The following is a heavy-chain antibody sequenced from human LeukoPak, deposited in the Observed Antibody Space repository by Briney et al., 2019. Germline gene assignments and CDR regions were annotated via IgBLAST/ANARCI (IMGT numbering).Heavy chain of an antibody. CDR1: GFTFSSYA. CDR3: AKQGDSGSYYPYYFDY. CDR2: ISGSGGST. J-gene: IGHJ4*02. Sequence: GGSLRLSCAASGFTFSSYAMSWVRQAPGKGLEWVSAISGSGGSTYYVDSVKGRFTISRDNSKNTLYLQMNSLRAEDTAVYYCAKQGDSGSYYPYYFDYWGQGTLVTVSS. V-gene: IGHV3-23*01. D-gene: IGHD1-26*01.